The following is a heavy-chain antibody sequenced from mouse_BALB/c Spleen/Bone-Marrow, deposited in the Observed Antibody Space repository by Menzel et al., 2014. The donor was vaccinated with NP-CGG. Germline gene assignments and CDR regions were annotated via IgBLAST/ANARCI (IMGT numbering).Heavy chain of an antibody. CDR1: GFTFSSFA. CDR3: ARSGSSSGYFDY. Sequence: EVQRVESGGGLVQPGGSRKLSCAASGFTFSSFAMHWVRQAPEKGLEWVAYISSGSSTIYYADTMMGRFTISRDNPKNTLFLQMTSLRSEDTAMYYCARSGSSSGYFDYWGQGTTLTVSS. J-gene: IGHJ2*01. D-gene: IGHD1-1*01. CDR2: ISSGSSTI. V-gene: IGHV5-17*02.